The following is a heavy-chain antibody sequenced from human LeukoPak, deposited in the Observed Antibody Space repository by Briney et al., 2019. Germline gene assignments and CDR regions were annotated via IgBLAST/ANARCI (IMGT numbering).Heavy chain of an antibody. J-gene: IGHJ3*02. Sequence: ASVKVSCTASGYTFTGYYMHWVRQAPGQGLEWMGWINPNSGSTSYAQKFQGRVTMTRDTSTSTVYMELSSLRSEDTAVYYCARVPKGAPLAGAFDIWGQGTMVTVSS. V-gene: IGHV1-46*01. CDR1: GYTFTGYY. CDR2: INPNSGST. CDR3: ARVPKGAPLAGAFDI. D-gene: IGHD1-26*01.